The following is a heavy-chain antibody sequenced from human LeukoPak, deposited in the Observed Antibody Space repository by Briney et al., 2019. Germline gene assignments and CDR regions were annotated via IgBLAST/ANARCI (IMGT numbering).Heavy chain of an antibody. D-gene: IGHD2-2*01. CDR1: GGSMTHYF. Sequence: PSETLSLTCTVSGGSMTHYFWNWIRQAPGKGLEWIGYTHTSGSPDYSRSLKSRVPISLDTSKNHFSLMLSSVTAADTAVYFCARATQRYCSGTTCFPYWFDTWGQGTLATVSS. V-gene: IGHV4-4*09. CDR2: THTSGSP. CDR3: ARATQRYCSGTTCFPYWFDT. J-gene: IGHJ5*02.